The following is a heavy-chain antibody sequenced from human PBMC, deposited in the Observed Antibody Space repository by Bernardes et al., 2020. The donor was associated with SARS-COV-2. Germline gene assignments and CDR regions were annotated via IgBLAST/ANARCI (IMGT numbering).Heavy chain of an antibody. CDR2: ISAYNGNT. CDR1: GYTFTSYG. V-gene: IGHV1-18*01. J-gene: IGHJ6*02. CDR3: AREAYYDFWSGPGDYYYGMDV. D-gene: IGHD3-3*01. Sequence: ASVKVSCKASGYTFTSYGISWVRQAPGQGLEWMGWISAYNGNTNYAQKLQGRVTMTTDTSTSTAYMELRSLRSDDTAVYYCAREAYYDFWSGPGDYYYGMDVWGQGTTVTVSS.